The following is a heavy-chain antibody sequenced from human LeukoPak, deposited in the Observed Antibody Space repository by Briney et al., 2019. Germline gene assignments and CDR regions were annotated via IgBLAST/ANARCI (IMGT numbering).Heavy chain of an antibody. CDR3: ARSPRDDYGRFDY. D-gene: IGHD3-16*01. Sequence: GESLKIPCKGSGYSFTSYWIGWVRQMPGKGLEWMGIIYPGDSDTRYSPSFQGQVTISADKSISTAYLQWSSLKASDTAMYYCARSPRDDYGRFDYWGQGTLVTVSS. J-gene: IGHJ4*02. CDR1: GYSFTSYW. V-gene: IGHV5-51*01. CDR2: IYPGDSDT.